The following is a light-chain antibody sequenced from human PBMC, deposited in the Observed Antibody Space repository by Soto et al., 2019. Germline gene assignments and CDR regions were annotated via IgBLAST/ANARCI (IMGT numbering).Light chain of an antibody. CDR2: EVT. J-gene: IGLJ2*01. Sequence: QSALTQPPPASGSPGQSVTISCTGTSSDVGGYNYVSWYQQHPGKVPKLMIYEVTKRPSGVPDRFSGSKSGNTASLTVSGLQAEDEADYYCSSYAGSNNFVLFGGGTKLTVL. CDR3: SSYAGSNNFVL. V-gene: IGLV2-8*01. CDR1: SSDVGGYNY.